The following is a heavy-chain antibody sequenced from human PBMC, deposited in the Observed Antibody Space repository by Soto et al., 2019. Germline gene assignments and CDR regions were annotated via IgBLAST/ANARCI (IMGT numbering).Heavy chain of an antibody. Sequence: TVSGGSISNYYWSWIRQPPGKGLEWIGYIYYSGSTNCNPSLKSRVTISVDTSKNQFSLQLSSVTAADTAVYYCARGRVPGYWGQGTLVTVSS. J-gene: IGHJ4*02. D-gene: IGHD1-1*01. CDR2: IYYSGST. V-gene: IGHV4-59*01. CDR3: ARGRVPGY. CDR1: GGSISNYY.